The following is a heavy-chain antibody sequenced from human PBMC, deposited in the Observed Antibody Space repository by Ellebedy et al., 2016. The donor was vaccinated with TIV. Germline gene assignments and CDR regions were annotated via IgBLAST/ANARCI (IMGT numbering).Heavy chain of an antibody. CDR3: ARGISGWSQGVWFDP. Sequence: AASVKVSCKASGYTFTSYDINWVRQATGQGLEWMGWMNTNSGNTGYAQRFQGRVTMTRNTSISTAYMELSSLRSEDTAVYYCARGISGWSQGVWFDPWGQGTLVTVSS. D-gene: IGHD6-19*01. J-gene: IGHJ5*02. V-gene: IGHV1-8*01. CDR2: MNTNSGNT. CDR1: GYTFTSYD.